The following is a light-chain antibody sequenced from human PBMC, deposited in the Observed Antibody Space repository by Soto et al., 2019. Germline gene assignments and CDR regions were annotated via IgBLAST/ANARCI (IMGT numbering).Light chain of an antibody. V-gene: IGKV1-39*01. Sequence: DIQMTQSPSSLSASVGDRVTITCRASQSISTYLNWYQQKPGKAPKLLIDAASNLQSGVPSQFSGSGSGTDCTLTISSLQPEDFASYYCQQPYSTPRTFGQGIKVEIK. CDR3: QQPYSTPRT. J-gene: IGKJ1*01. CDR2: AAS. CDR1: QSISTY.